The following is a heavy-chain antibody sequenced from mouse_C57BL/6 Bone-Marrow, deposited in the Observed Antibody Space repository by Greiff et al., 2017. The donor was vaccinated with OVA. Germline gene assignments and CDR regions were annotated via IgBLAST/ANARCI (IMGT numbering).Heavy chain of an antibody. CDR2: IYYSGPI. V-gene: IGHV3-5*01. D-gene: IGHD2-4*01. J-gene: IGHJ4*01. CDR1: GISITTGNYR. Sequence: EVQLVESGPGLVKPSQTVFLTCTVTGISITTGNYRWSWIRQFPGNKLEWIGYIYYSGPITYNPSLTSRTTITRDTPKNQFFLEMNSLTAEDTATYYCARGNDYDYYYAMDYWGQGTSVTVSS. CDR3: ARGNDYDYYYAMDY.